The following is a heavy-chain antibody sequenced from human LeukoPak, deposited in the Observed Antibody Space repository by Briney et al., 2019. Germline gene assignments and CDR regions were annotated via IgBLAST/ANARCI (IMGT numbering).Heavy chain of an antibody. Sequence: AASVKVSCKASGYTFTGYYMHWVRQAPGQELEWMGWINPNSGGTNYAQKFQGRVTMTRDTSISTAYMELSRLRSDDTAVYYCARDRGYGGFDYWGQGTLVTVSS. CDR3: ARDRGYGGFDY. J-gene: IGHJ4*02. D-gene: IGHD3-22*01. CDR2: INPNSGGT. V-gene: IGHV1-2*02. CDR1: GYTFTGYY.